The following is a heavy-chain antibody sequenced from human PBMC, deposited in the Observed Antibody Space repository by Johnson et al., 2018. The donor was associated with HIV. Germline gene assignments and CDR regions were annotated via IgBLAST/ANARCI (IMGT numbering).Heavy chain of an antibody. CDR1: GFTVSSNY. D-gene: IGHD4-23*01. J-gene: IGHJ3*02. V-gene: IGHV3-66*02. CDR2: ISGSGGSP. CDR3: ARDYRYGGNSAFDI. Sequence: VQLVESGGGLVQPGGSLRLSCAASGFTVSSNYMSWVRQAPRKGLPWVSVISGSGGSPYYADSVKGRFTISRDNSKNTLYLQMNSLSAEDTAVYYCARDYRYGGNSAFDIWGQGTMVTVSS.